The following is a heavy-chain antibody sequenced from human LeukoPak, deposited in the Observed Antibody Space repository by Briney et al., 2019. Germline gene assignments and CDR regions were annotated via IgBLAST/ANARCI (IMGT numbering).Heavy chain of an antibody. Sequence: GGSLRLSCAASGFTFSTYWMHWVRQAPVKGLVWVSRINSDGSSTNYADSVKGRFTISRDNAKNTLYLQMNSLRAEDTAVYYCVRDMGYYDKVWGQGTLVTVSS. J-gene: IGHJ4*02. D-gene: IGHD3-22*01. V-gene: IGHV3-74*01. CDR2: INSDGSST. CDR3: VRDMGYYDKV. CDR1: GFTFSTYW.